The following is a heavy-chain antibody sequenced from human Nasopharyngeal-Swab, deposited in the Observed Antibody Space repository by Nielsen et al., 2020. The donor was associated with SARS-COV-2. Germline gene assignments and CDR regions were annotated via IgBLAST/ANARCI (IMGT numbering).Heavy chain of an antibody. CDR1: GLTFSNYR. CDR3: ARGRGSSTSMIGY. CDR2: INGDGSSL. Sequence: GESLKISCAASGLTFSNYRMHWVRQAPGKGLVWVSRINGDGSSLNYADFVKGRFTISTDNAKSTLYLEMNSLRAEDTAVYYCARGRGSSTSMIGYWGHGTLVTVSS. V-gene: IGHV3-74*01. J-gene: IGHJ4*01. D-gene: IGHD2/OR15-2a*01.